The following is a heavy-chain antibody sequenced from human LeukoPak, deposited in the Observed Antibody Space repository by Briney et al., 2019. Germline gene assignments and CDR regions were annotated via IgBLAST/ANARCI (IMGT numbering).Heavy chain of an antibody. CDR2: ISGSGGST. Sequence: GGSLRLSCAASGFTFSSYAMHWVRQAPGKGLEWVSAISGSGGSTYYADSVKGRFTISRDNSKNTLYLQMNSLRAEDTAVYYCAKAQGYSSGNYFDYWGQGTLVTVSS. D-gene: IGHD6-19*01. V-gene: IGHV3-23*01. CDR1: GFTFSSYA. CDR3: AKAQGYSSGNYFDY. J-gene: IGHJ4*02.